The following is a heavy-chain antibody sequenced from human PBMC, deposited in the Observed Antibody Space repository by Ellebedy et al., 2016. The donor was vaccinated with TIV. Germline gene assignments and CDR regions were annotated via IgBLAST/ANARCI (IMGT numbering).Heavy chain of an antibody. Sequence: SETLSLXXTVSGDSMGNGPYYWNWIRQHPGKGLEWIGSIYYSGSTYYNPSLKSRVTISVDTSKNQYSLKLTSVTAADTAVYYCGRKDGDYWGQGALVTVSS. J-gene: IGHJ4*02. D-gene: IGHD6-6*01. CDR1: GDSMGNGPYY. CDR2: IYYSGST. V-gene: IGHV4-31*03. CDR3: GRKDGDY.